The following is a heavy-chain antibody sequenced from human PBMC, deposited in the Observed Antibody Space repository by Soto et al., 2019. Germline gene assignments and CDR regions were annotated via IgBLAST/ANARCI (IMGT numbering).Heavy chain of an antibody. J-gene: IGHJ5*02. CDR3: ARDPAP. CDR2: IYYSGST. V-gene: IGHV4-39*07. Sequence: SETLSLTCSVSGGSISRSSYFWGWIRQPPGKGLEWIGSIYYSGSTYYNPSLKSRVTVPVDTTKNQFSLKLTSVTAADTAVYYCARDPAPWGQGTLVTVSS. CDR1: GGSISRSSYF.